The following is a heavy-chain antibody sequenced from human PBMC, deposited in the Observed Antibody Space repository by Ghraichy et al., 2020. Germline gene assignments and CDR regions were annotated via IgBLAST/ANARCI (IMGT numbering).Heavy chain of an antibody. J-gene: IGHJ6*02. D-gene: IGHD3-3*01. V-gene: IGHV3-21*01. CDR1: GFTFSSYS. Sequence: GGSLRLSCAASGFTFSSYSMNWVRQAPGKGLEWVSSISSSSSYIYYADSVKGRFTISRDNAKNSLYLQMNSLRAEDTAVYYCARDRRYSTYYDFWSGYYTEDYYYYYGMDVWGQGTTVTVSS. CDR3: ARDRRYSTYYDFWSGYYTEDYYYYYGMDV. CDR2: ISSSSSYI.